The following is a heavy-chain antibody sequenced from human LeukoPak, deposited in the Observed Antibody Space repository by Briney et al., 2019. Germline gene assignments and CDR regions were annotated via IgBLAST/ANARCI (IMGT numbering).Heavy chain of an antibody. J-gene: IGHJ2*01. CDR3: AKGGGYSSGWYLYFDL. D-gene: IGHD6-19*01. CDR1: GFTFSSYG. V-gene: IGHV3-30*02. Sequence: GGSLRLSCAASGFTFSSYGMHWVRQAPGKGLEWVAFIRYDGSNKYYADSVKGRFTISRDNSKNTLYLQMNSLRAEDTAVYYCAKGGGYSSGWYLYFDLWGRGTLVTVSS. CDR2: IRYDGSNK.